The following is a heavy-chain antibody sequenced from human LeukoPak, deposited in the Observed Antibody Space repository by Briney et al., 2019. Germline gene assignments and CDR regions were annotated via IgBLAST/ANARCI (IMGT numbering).Heavy chain of an antibody. CDR1: GFTFNNYA. CDR2: ISSNGGST. CDR3: ARDGAGHYYESSGYFDS. J-gene: IGHJ4*02. Sequence: PGGSLRLSCSASGFTFNNYAMHWVRQAPGKGLEYVSAISSNGGSTYYTDSVKGRFTISRDNSKNTLYLQMSSLRAEDTAVYYCARDGAGHYYESSGYFDSWGQGTLVTVSS. V-gene: IGHV3-64D*09. D-gene: IGHD3-22*01.